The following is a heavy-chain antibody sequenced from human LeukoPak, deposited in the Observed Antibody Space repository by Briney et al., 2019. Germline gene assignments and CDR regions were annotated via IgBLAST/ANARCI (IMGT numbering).Heavy chain of an antibody. V-gene: IGHV3-53*01. CDR3: ARDPEWGYSYGPHAFDI. D-gene: IGHD5-18*01. CDR2: IYSGGNT. CDR1: GFTVSSNY. Sequence: PGGSLRLSCAASGFTVSSNYMSWVRQAPGKGLEWVSVIYSGGNTYYGDSVKGRFTISRDNSKNTLYLQMNSLRAEDTAVYYCARDPEWGYSYGPHAFDIWGQGTMVTVSS. J-gene: IGHJ3*02.